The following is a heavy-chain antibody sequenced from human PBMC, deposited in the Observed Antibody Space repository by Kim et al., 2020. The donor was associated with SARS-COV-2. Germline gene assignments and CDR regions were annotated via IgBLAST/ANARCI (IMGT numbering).Heavy chain of an antibody. CDR3: AGDEVGDSSPADS. Sequence: FARKFQGRVTMTRDTSTSKVYMELSSLRTEDTAVYYCAGDEVGDSSPADSWGQGTLVTVSS. J-gene: IGHJ4*02. D-gene: IGHD6-13*01. V-gene: IGHV1-46*01.